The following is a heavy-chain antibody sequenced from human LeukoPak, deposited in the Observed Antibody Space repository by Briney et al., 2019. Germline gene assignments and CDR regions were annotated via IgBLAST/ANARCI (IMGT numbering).Heavy chain of an antibody. Sequence: PGGSLRLSCAASVFTFSSYSMNWVRQAPGKGLEWVSSISSSSSYIYYADSVKGRFTISRDNAKNSLYLQMNSLRAEDTAVYYCAKDQCLAYCDGDCYSGQFDYWGQGILVTISS. J-gene: IGHJ4*02. CDR3: AKDQCLAYCDGDCYSGQFDY. D-gene: IGHD2-21*02. V-gene: IGHV3-21*01. CDR1: VFTFSSYS. CDR2: ISSSSSYI.